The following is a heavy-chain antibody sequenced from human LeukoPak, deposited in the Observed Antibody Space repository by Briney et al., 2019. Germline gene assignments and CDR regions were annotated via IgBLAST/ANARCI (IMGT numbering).Heavy chain of an antibody. CDR3: ARYDSTVNWFDP. V-gene: IGHV1-2*02. J-gene: IGHJ5*02. D-gene: IGHD3-22*01. CDR1: GYTFTGYY. CDR2: INPNSGGT. Sequence: ASVKVSCKASGYTFTGYYIHWVRQAPGQGLEWMGWINPNSGGTNYAQRFQGRVTVTRDTSISTAYMELSRLRSDDTAFYYCARYDSTVNWFDPWGQGALVTVSS.